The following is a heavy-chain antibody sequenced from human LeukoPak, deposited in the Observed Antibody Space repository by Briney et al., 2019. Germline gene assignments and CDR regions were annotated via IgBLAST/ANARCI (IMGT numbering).Heavy chain of an antibody. J-gene: IGHJ4*02. CDR2: IRSKANSYAA. CDR3: ATLWFGESPRPGY. V-gene: IGHV3-73*01. D-gene: IGHD3-10*01. Sequence: AGGSLRLSCAASGFTFSGSAMHWVRQAPGKGLEWVGRIRSKANSYAAAYAASVKGRFTISRDDSKNTLYLQMNSLRAEDTAVYYCATLWFGESPRPGYWGQGTLVTVSS. CDR1: GFTFSGSA.